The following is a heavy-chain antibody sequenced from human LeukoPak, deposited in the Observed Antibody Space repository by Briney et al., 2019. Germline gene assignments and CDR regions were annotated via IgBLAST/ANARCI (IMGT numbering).Heavy chain of an antibody. J-gene: IGHJ3*02. CDR1: GGSISSYY. V-gene: IGHV4-4*07. CDR2: IYSSGST. Sequence: SETLSLTCTVSGGSISSYYWSWIRQPAGKGLEWIGRIYSSGSTNYNPSLKSRVTMSVDTSKNQFSLKLSSVTAADTAVYYCARGVDVAKTYYYDSIGPAAFDIWGQGTMVTVSS. D-gene: IGHD3-22*01. CDR3: ARGVDVAKTYYYDSIGPAAFDI.